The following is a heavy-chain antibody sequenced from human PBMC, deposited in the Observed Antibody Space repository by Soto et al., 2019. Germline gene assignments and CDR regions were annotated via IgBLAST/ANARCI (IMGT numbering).Heavy chain of an antibody. J-gene: IGHJ6*02. CDR1: GGSISSGDYY. V-gene: IGHV4-30-4*01. CDR2: IYYSGST. D-gene: IGHD6-19*01. CDR3: ARDGAVIAVAGTSDYYYGMDV. Sequence: SETLSLTCTVSGGSISSGDYYWSWIRQPPGKGLEWIGYIYYSGSTYYNPSLKSRVTISVDTSKNQFSLKLSSVTAADTAVYYCARDGAVIAVAGTSDYYYGMDVWGQGTTVTVSS.